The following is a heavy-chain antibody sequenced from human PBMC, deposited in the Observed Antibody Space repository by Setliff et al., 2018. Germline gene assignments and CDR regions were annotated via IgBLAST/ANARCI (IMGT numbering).Heavy chain of an antibody. CDR2: VYFSGYT. Sequence: SETLSLTCTVSGGSISSSSYYWGWIRQPPGKGLEWLGSVYFSGYTYYNPSLSGRVTISIDTSKNQFSLRLTSVTAADTAVYFCARHLLVQGTYHFDYWGQGSPVTVSS. CDR3: ARHLLVQGTYHFDY. CDR1: GGSISSSSYY. V-gene: IGHV4-39*01. D-gene: IGHD3-10*01. J-gene: IGHJ4*02.